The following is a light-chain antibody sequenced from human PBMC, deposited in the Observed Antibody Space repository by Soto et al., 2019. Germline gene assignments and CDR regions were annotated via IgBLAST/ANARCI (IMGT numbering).Light chain of an antibody. CDR2: GNN. CDR1: SSNIGAGYD. Sequence: QSVLTQPPSVSGAPGQWVTISCTGSSSNIGAGYDVHWYQQLPGTAPKLLIYGNNNRPSRVPDRFSGSRSGTSASLAITGRQPEDEADYYCRSYDSSLSAVIFGGGTKLTVL. J-gene: IGLJ2*01. V-gene: IGLV1-40*01. CDR3: RSYDSSLSAVI.